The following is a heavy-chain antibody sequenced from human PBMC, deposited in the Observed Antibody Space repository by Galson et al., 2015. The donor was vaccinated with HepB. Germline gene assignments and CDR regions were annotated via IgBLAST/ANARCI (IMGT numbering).Heavy chain of an antibody. CDR2: INTNTGNP. J-gene: IGHJ4*02. V-gene: IGHV7-4-1*02. CDR1: GYSFTTYA. CDR3: ARDPGSGSHFFDY. D-gene: IGHD2-15*01. Sequence: SVKVSCKASGYSFTTYAMNWVRQAPGQGLEWMGWINTNTGNPTYAQGFTGRFVFSLDTSVSTTSLQISSLKADDTAVYYCARDPGSGSHFFDYWGQGTLVTVTS.